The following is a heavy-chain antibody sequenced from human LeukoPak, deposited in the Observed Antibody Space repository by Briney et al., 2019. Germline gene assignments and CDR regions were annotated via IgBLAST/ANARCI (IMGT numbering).Heavy chain of an antibody. J-gene: IGHJ4*02. V-gene: IGHV4-4*07. CDR1: GGSISSYY. CDR2: IYTSGST. D-gene: IGHD3-10*01. CDR3: ARSYGSGSYYDY. Sequence: SETLSLNCTVSGGSISSYYWSWIRQPAGKGLEWIGRIYTSGSTNYNPSLKSRVTVSVDTSKNQFSLKLCSVTAADTAVYYCARSYGSGSYYDYWGQGTLVTVSS.